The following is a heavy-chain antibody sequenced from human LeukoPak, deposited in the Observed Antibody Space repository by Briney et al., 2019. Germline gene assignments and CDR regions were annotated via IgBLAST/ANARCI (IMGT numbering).Heavy chain of an antibody. CDR3: ARTTVPAAHAYYYYMDV. CDR1: GGSISSGGYY. V-gene: IGHV4-31*03. J-gene: IGHJ6*03. CDR2: IYYSGST. D-gene: IGHD2-2*01. Sequence: PSQTLSLTCTVSGGSISSGGYYWSWIRQHPGKGLEWIGYIYYSGSTYYNPSLKSRVTISVDTSKNQFSLKLSSVTAADTAVYYCARTTVPAAHAYYYYMDVWGKGTTVTVSS.